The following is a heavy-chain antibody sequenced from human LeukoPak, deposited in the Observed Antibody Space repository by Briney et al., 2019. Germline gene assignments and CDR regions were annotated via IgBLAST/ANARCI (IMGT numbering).Heavy chain of an antibody. CDR2: ISSSGSTI. CDR1: GFTFSSYE. D-gene: IGHD2-8*01. J-gene: IGHJ6*02. Sequence: PGGSLRLSCAASGFTFSSYEMNWVRQAPGKGLEWVSYISSSGSTIYYANSVKGRFTISRDNAKNSLYLRMNSLSAEDTAVYYCARWGLMTPLPDYYYYYGMDVWGQGTTVTVSS. CDR3: ARWGLMTPLPDYYYYYGMDV. V-gene: IGHV3-48*03.